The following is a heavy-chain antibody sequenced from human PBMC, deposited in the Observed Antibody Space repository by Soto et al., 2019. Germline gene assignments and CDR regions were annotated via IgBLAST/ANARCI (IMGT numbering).Heavy chain of an antibody. V-gene: IGHV1-8*01. CDR1: GYTFTSYD. J-gene: IGHJ6*02. CDR2: MNPNSGNT. Sequence: ASVKVSCKASGYTFTSYDINWVRQATGQGLEWMGWMNPNSGNTGYAQKFQGRVTMTRNTSISTAYMELSSLRSEDTAVYYCARGAVDIVATIDYYYYYGMDVWVQGTKGTVSS. D-gene: IGHD5-12*01. CDR3: ARGAVDIVATIDYYYYYGMDV.